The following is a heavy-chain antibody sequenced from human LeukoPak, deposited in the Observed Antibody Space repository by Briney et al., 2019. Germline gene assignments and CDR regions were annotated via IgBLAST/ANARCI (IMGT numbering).Heavy chain of an antibody. CDR1: GGSITNY. Sequence: SETLSLTCTVSGGSITNYWSWIRQSAGKGLEWIGRIYSTGIITYNPSLKSRVTMSVDTSKNQLSLRLISVTAADTAVYYCAREVAAAGTLWFDSWGRGTLVTVSS. V-gene: IGHV4-4*07. J-gene: IGHJ5*01. CDR2: IYSTGII. CDR3: AREVAAAGTLWFDS. D-gene: IGHD6-13*01.